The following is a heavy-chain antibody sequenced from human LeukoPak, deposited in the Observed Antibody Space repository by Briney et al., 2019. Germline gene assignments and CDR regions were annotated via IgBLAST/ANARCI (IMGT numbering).Heavy chain of an antibody. Sequence: GASVKVSCRASGFTLTRYYMHWVRQAPGQGLEWMGTINPSGGSTSYAQNFQGRVTMTRDTSTSTVYLELYSLRSEDTAMYYCARTRYSRWIESWFDPWGQGTQVTVSS. CDR3: ARTRYSRWIESWFDP. CDR2: INPSGGST. CDR1: GFTLTRYY. J-gene: IGHJ5*02. D-gene: IGHD6-13*01. V-gene: IGHV1-46*01.